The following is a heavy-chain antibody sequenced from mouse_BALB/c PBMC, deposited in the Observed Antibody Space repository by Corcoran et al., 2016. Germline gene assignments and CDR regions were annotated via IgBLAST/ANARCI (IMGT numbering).Heavy chain of an antibody. D-gene: IGHD2-10*02. V-gene: IGHV14-3*02. CDR2: IDPANGNT. J-gene: IGHJ4*01. CDR3: ASGYGRVYAMDY. Sequence: EVQLQQSGAELVKPGASVKLSCTASGFNIKDTYMHWVKQRPEQGLEWIGRIDPANGNTKYDPKFQGKATITADTSSNTAYLQLSSLTSEDTAFYYCASGYGRVYAMDYWGQGTSVTVSS. CDR1: GFNIKDTY.